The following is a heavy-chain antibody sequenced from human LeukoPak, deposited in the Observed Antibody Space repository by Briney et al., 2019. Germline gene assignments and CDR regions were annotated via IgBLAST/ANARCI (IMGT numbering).Heavy chain of an antibody. Sequence: PGGSLRLSCAASGFTFSSHGMHWVRQAPGKGLEWVAVISYDGRNKYYADSVKGRFTISRDNSKNTLYLQMNSLRAEDTAVYYCASHWAQQLVSDYWGQGTLVTVSS. J-gene: IGHJ4*02. D-gene: IGHD6-13*01. CDR1: GFTFSSHG. CDR2: ISYDGRNK. CDR3: ASHWAQQLVSDY. V-gene: IGHV3-30*03.